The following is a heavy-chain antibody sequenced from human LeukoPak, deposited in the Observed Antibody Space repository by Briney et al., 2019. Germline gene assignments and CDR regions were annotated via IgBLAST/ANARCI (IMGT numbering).Heavy chain of an antibody. CDR2: FDPEDGET. CDR3: ATLHIAAAGTTDLDY. J-gene: IGHJ4*02. Sequence: GASVKVSCKVSGYTLTELSMHWVRQAPGKGLEWMGGFDPEDGETIYAQKFQGRVTMTEDTSTDTAYMELSSLRSEDTAVYYCATLHIAAAGTTDLDYWGQGTLSPSPQ. D-gene: IGHD6-13*01. CDR1: GYTLTELS. V-gene: IGHV1-24*01.